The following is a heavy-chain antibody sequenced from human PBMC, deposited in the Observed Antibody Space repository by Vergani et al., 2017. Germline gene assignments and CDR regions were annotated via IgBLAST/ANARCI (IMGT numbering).Heavy chain of an antibody. Sequence: QVQLQQWGAGLLKPSETLSLTCAVYGGSLSGYYWSWIRQPPGKGLGWIGEINHSGSTNYNPSLKSRVTISIDTSKNQFSLKLSSVTATDTAVYYCARGGGIAARFGYWGQGTLVTVSS. V-gene: IGHV4-34*01. CDR3: ARGGGIAARFGY. CDR1: GGSLSGYY. J-gene: IGHJ4*02. D-gene: IGHD6-6*01. CDR2: INHSGST.